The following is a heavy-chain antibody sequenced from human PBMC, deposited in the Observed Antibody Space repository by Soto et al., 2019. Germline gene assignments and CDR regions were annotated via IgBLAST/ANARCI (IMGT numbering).Heavy chain of an antibody. CDR2: ISPGDSDT. CDR3: ARHATYYDILSGYYFDY. D-gene: IGHD3-9*01. J-gene: IGHJ4*02. CDR1: GYSFNTYW. Sequence: GESLEISCKGSGYSFNTYWIGWVRRVPGKGLEWMGIISPGDSDTKCSQSFQGQVTMSVDKSISTAYLQWNSLRASDTAMYYCARHATYYDILSGYYFDYWGQGTLVTVSS. V-gene: IGHV5-51*01.